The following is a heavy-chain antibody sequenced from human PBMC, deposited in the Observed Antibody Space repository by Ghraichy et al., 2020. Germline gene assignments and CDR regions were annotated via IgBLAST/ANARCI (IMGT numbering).Heavy chain of an antibody. CDR2: IWYDGSNE. D-gene: IGHD2-2*01. J-gene: IGHJ4*02. CDR1: GFTFSSHA. CDR3: AKERLLDQPPRSSDF. Sequence: GGSLRLSCAASGFTFSSHAMFWVRQAPGRGLEWVASIWYDGSNEAYSDSVKGRFSISRDNSKNMVYLQMNSLRAEDTAVYFCAKERLLDQPPRSSDFWGRGTLVTVSS. V-gene: IGHV3-30*02.